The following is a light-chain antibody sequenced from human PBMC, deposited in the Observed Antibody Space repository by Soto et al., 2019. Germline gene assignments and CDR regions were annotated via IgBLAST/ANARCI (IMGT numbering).Light chain of an antibody. CDR2: RAS. J-gene: IGKJ1*01. CDR1: QNIYSN. CDR3: LQYHNLWA. V-gene: IGKV3-15*01. Sequence: MLMTQSPATLSVSPGERATLSCRASQNIYSNISWYQRGPGQAPRPLIYRASTRATGVPARFSGSGSGTEFTLTIISLQSEDFTVYSCLQYHNLWAFGQGTKVDSK.